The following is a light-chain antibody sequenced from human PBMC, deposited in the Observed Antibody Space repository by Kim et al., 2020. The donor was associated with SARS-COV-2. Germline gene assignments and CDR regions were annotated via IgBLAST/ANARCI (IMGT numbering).Light chain of an antibody. Sequence: GQSITITCTGTSSDVGGYNYVYWYQQHPGKAPKLMIYDVSNRPSGVSNRFSGSKSGNTASLTISGLQAEDEADYYCSSYTSSSTLVFGGGTKVTVL. CDR1: SSDVGGYNY. CDR3: SSYTSSSTLV. V-gene: IGLV2-14*03. CDR2: DVS. J-gene: IGLJ3*02.